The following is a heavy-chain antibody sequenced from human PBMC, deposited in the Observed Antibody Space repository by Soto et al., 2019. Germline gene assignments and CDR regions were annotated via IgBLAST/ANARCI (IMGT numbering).Heavy chain of an antibody. Sequence: PSETLSLTCAVYGGSFSGYYWSWIRQPPGKGLEWIGEINHSGSTNCNPSLKSRVTISVDTSKNQFSLKLSSVTAADTAVYYCARGLLAYYYGMDVWGQGTTVTVSS. V-gene: IGHV4-34*01. CDR3: ARGLLAYYYGMDV. CDR2: INHSGST. D-gene: IGHD2-15*01. J-gene: IGHJ6*02. CDR1: GGSFSGYY.